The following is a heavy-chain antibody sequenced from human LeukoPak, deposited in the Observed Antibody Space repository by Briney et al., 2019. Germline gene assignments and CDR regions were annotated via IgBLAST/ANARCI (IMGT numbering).Heavy chain of an antibody. CDR1: GFTFRNAW. CDR3: TTGSTSDYGSGSYTTIDY. Sequence: GGSLRLSCAASGFTFRNAWMSWVRQAPGKGLEWVGRIKSKKNGGTTDYAAPVTGRFTISRDDSRNTLYLQMNSLKTEDTGGYDCTTGSTSDYGSGSYTTIDYWGQGTLVTVSS. V-gene: IGHV3-15*01. D-gene: IGHD3-10*01. CDR2: IKSKKNGGTT. J-gene: IGHJ4*02.